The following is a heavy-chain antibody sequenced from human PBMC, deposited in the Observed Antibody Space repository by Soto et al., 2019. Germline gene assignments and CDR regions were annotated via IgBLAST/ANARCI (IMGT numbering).Heavy chain of an antibody. V-gene: IGHV3-33*08. CDR2: IWYDAVNK. Sequence: PGGSLRLSCAASGFSFRSYAMHWVRQAPGKGLEWVAVIWYDAVNKYYADSVKGRFTISRDNSNNTLYVQMNSLKAEDTAVYYCVRDPYLPTAGRLASLHYWGPGTLVTVSS. D-gene: IGHD1-1*01. CDR1: GFSFRSYA. CDR3: VRDPYLPTAGRLASLHY. J-gene: IGHJ4*02.